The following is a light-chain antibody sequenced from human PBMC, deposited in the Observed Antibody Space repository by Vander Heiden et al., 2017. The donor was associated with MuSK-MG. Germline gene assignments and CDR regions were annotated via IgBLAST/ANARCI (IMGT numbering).Light chain of an antibody. J-gene: IGKJ2*01. CDR3: QQSYSTPYT. Sequence: DIQMTQSPSSLSAFVGDRVTITCRASQSISSYLNWYQQKPGKAPKLLIYAASSLQSGVPSRFSGSGSGTDFILTISSLQPEDFATYYCQQSYSTPYTFGQGTKLXIK. CDR1: QSISSY. CDR2: AAS. V-gene: IGKV1-39*01.